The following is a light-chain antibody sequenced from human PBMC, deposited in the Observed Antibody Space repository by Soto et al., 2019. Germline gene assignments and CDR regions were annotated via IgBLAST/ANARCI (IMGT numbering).Light chain of an antibody. Sequence: EIVLTQSPATLSLSPGERATLSCRASQSVSSYLAWYQQKPGQAPRLLIYDASNRATGIPARFSGSGSGTDFTLTISSLEPEDCNWPPGLTFGGGTKVEIK. CDR1: QSVSSY. CDR2: DAS. CDR3: LT. J-gene: IGKJ4*01. V-gene: IGKV3-11*01.